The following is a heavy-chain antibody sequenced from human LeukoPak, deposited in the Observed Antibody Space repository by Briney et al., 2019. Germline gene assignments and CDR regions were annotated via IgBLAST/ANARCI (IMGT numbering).Heavy chain of an antibody. V-gene: IGHV4-34*01. CDR1: GGSFSGYY. CDR2: INHSGST. D-gene: IGHD3-16*01. J-gene: IGHJ4*02. CDR3: ARHRAAGGLDY. Sequence: PSETLSLTCAVYGGSFSGYYWSWIRQPPGKGLEWIGEINHSGSTNYNPSLKSRVTISVDTSKNQFSLKLSSVTAADTAVYYCARHRAAGGLDYWGQGTLVTVSS.